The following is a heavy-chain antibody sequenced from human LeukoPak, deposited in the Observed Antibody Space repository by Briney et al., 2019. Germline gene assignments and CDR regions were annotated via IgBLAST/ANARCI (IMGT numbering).Heavy chain of an antibody. CDR3: AKDRLNYYDSSGYLFDY. Sequence: GGSLRLSCAASGFTFDDYAMHWVRQAPGKGLEWVSGISWNSGSIGYADSVKGRFTISRDNAKNSLYLQMNSLRAEDTALYYCAKDRLNYYDSSGYLFDYWGQGTLVTVSS. CDR2: ISWNSGSI. J-gene: IGHJ4*02. D-gene: IGHD3-22*01. V-gene: IGHV3-9*01. CDR1: GFTFDDYA.